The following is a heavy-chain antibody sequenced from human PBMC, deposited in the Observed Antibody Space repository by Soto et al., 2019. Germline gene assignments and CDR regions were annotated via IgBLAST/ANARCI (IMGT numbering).Heavy chain of an antibody. CDR2: ISWNSQSI. Sequence: EVHLVESGGGLVQPGTSLRLSCATSGFTFDDYAMHWVRQAPGKGLEWVSGISWNSQSIGYADSVNGRFTISRDYAKKSLFLHLSSLRPEDTDVYFCAKAAGLRYLDSWGQGTLVTVSS. V-gene: IGHV3-9*01. CDR1: GFTFDDYA. CDR3: AKAAGLRYLDS. D-gene: IGHD2-15*01. J-gene: IGHJ5*01.